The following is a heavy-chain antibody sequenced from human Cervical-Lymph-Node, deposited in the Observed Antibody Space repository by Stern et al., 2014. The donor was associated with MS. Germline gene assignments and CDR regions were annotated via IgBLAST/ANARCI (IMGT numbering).Heavy chain of an antibody. D-gene: IGHD3-22*01. Sequence: QVQLVQSGAEVKKPGASVKVSCKASGYTYTNYGITWVRQAPGQGLEWMGWISTYNGITNYAQKLQGRVTMTTDTSTRTAHMELRSLRSDDTVVYYCARDLGSAMVINDYWGQGTLVTVSS. CDR3: ARDLGSAMVINDY. CDR2: ISTYNGIT. V-gene: IGHV1-18*01. CDR1: GYTYTNYG. J-gene: IGHJ4*02.